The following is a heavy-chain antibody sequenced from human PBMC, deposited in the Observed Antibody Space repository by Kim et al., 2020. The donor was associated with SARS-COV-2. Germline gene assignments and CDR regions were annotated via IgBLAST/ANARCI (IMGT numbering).Heavy chain of an antibody. CDR3: VRPPQY. J-gene: IGHJ4*02. V-gene: IGHV3-53*05. Sequence: GGSLRLSCAASGFTVSSNYMSWVRQAPGKGLEFISVIYSSGSTFYADSVKGRFTISRDNCRDTLILQMNRLRVGDTAMYYGVRPPQYCGQGTPVTVSS. CDR2: IYSSGST. CDR1: GFTVSSNY.